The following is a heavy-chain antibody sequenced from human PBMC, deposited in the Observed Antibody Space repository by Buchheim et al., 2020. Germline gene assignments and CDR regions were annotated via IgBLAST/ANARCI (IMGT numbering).Heavy chain of an antibody. Sequence: EVQLVQSGAEVKKPGESLEISCKPSGYSFANYWIAWVRQMPGKGLEWMAMIYPGDSSTKYSPSFQGQVTISADKSLSTAYPKWSSLKASDTATYFCARARGYCSSASCYDYDYWGQGT. V-gene: IGHV5-51*01. CDR3: ARARGYCSSASCYDYDY. D-gene: IGHD2-2*01. J-gene: IGHJ4*02. CDR1: GYSFANYW. CDR2: IYPGDSST.